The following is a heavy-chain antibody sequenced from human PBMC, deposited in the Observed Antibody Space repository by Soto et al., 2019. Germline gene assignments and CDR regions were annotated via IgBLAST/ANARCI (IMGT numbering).Heavy chain of an antibody. J-gene: IGHJ4*02. D-gene: IGHD2-2*01. CDR3: ARAGLLVVPAGILHLES. CDR2: IYYNGNT. V-gene: IGHV4-59*01. CDR1: GGSISNYY. Sequence: PSETLSLTCSLSGGSISNYYWSWVRQSPGKGLEWIGYIYYNGNTHYNPSLRSRVTMSVDTSKNQFSLNLSSVTAADTAVYYCARAGLLVVPAGILHLESWGRGTLGAVAS.